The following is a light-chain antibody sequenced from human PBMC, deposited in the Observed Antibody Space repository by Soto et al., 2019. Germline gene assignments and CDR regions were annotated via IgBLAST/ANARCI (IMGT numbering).Light chain of an antibody. CDR1: QTISNW. CDR3: QQYNSYPLT. Sequence: DIQMTQSPSTLSASVGDRVTITCRASQTISNWLAWYQQKPGKAPKVLIYDASTLDGGVPSRFSGRRSGTDLTLTISGLQPDDFATYYCQQYNSYPLTFGVGTKVEI. CDR2: DAS. V-gene: IGKV1-5*01. J-gene: IGKJ4*01.